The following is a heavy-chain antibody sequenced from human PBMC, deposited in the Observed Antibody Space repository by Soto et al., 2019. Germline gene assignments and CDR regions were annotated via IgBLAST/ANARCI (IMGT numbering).Heavy chain of an antibody. CDR1: GFIFTDYA. D-gene: IGHD5-12*01. CDR3: AKGYTGDRGYDFFDY. J-gene: IGHJ4*02. CDR2: INSGGRT. Sequence: EAQLLESGGGLVQPGGCLRLSCATSGFIFTDYAMTWFRQAPGQGLEWVSTINSGGRTYYEDAVKGRFTIAIDNAKNTLYLQMNSLRAEDTAIYYCAKGYTGDRGYDFFDYWGQGLLVTVSS. V-gene: IGHV3-23*01.